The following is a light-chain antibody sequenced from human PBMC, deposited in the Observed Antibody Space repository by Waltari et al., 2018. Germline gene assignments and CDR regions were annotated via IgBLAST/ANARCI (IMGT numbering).Light chain of an antibody. CDR1: QSLDVAY. CDR2: GAY. J-gene: IGKJ2*01. CDR3: QQYHTPPAT. Sequence: ELVLTHSPCPLSLSPGDRATLSCRTDQSLDVAYVAWYQHKSGQAPRLLVYGAYYRAAAIPERFSGSGSGTDFTLTINRLEPDDFAVYYCQQYHTPPATFGQGTKLEIK. V-gene: IGKV3-20*01.